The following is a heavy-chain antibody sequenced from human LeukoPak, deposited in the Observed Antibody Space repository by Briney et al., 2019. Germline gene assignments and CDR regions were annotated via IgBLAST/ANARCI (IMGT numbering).Heavy chain of an antibody. CDR1: GDSISSYY. D-gene: IGHD5-24*01. V-gene: IGHV4-59*08. CDR3: ARHVTISGPYDASDI. CDR2: IYYSGGT. Sequence: PSETQSLTCTVSGDSISSYYWSWIRQPPGKGLEWIGYIYYSGGTDYNPSLKSRVTISVDTSKNQFSLKLRSVTAADTAVYYCARHVTISGPYDASDIWGQGAILAVS. J-gene: IGHJ3*02.